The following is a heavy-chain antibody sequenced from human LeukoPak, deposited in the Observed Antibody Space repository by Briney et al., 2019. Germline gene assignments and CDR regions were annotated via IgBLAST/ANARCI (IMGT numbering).Heavy chain of an antibody. V-gene: IGHV3-21*01. D-gene: IGHD2-21*02. CDR3: ASSDCGGDCYVPLGSY. J-gene: IGHJ4*02. CDR2: IGSSSSYI. CDR1: GFTFSSYS. Sequence: GGSLRLSCAASGFTFSSYSMNWVRQAPGKGLEWVSSIGSSSSYIYYADSVKGRFTISRDNAKNSLYLQMNSLRAEDTAVYYCASSDCGGDCYVPLGSYWGQGTLVTVSS.